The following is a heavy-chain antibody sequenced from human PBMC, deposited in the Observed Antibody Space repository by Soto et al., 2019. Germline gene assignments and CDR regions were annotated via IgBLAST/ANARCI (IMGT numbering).Heavy chain of an antibody. CDR1: GFTFSSYS. CDR3: ARSMVRGVIIFVFLGKYGMDV. V-gene: IGHV3-48*02. Sequence: GSLRLSCAASGFTFSSYSMNWVRQAPGKGLEWVSYISSSSSTIYYADSVKGRFTISRDNAKNSLYLQMNSLRDEDTAVYYCARSMVRGVIIFVFLGKYGMDVWGQGTTVTVSS. D-gene: IGHD3-10*01. CDR2: ISSSSSTI. J-gene: IGHJ6*02.